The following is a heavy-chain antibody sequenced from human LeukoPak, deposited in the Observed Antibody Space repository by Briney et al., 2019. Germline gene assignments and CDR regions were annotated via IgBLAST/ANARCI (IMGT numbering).Heavy chain of an antibody. D-gene: IGHD7-27*01. J-gene: IGHJ4*02. CDR1: GFTFSDAW. CDR2: IKRKTDGGTT. V-gene: IGHV3-15*07. Sequence: KPGGSLRLSCAASGFTFSDAWMNWVRKAPGKGLEWVGRIKRKTDGGTTDYAAPVKGRFTISRDDSKNTLYLQMNSLKTEDTAVYYCTTGNWGPYWGQGTLVTVSS. CDR3: TTGNWGPY.